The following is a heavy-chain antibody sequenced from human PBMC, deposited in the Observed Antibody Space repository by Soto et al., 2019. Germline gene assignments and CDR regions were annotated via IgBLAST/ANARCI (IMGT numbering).Heavy chain of an antibody. V-gene: IGHV5-51*01. Sequence: GESLKISCKASGHSFTSYWIGWVRQMPGKGLEWMGIIYPGDSDARYSPSFQGQVTMSVDKSISTTYLQWSSLKASDTAMYYCARLPLADGGGGNCNKVYFDYGGKGSRVTVSS. J-gene: IGHJ4*02. CDR1: GHSFTSYW. CDR3: ARLPLADGGGGNCNKVYFDY. CDR2: IYPGDSDA. D-gene: IGHD2-8*01.